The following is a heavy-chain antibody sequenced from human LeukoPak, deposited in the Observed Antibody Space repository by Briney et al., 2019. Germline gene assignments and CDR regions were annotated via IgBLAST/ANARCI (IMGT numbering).Heavy chain of an antibody. J-gene: IGHJ3*02. CDR2: IYYSGST. Sequence: SETLSLTCTVSGGSISSSSYYWGWIRQPPGKGLEWIGSIYYSGSTNYNPSLKSRVTISVDTSKNQFSLKLSSVTAADTAVYYCASGVYFDWLGFGGDAFDIWGQGTMVTVSS. CDR3: ASGVYFDWLGFGGDAFDI. CDR1: GGSISSSSYY. D-gene: IGHD3-9*01. V-gene: IGHV4-39*07.